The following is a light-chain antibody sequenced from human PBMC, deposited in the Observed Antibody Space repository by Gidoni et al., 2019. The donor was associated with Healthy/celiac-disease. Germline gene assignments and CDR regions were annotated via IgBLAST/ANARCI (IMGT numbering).Light chain of an antibody. Sequence: DIVMTQSPDSLAVSLGERATINCKSSQSVLYSSNINNYLAWYQQKPGQPPKLLIYWASTRESGVPDRFSGSGSGTDFALTISSLQAEDVAVYYCQQYYSTLRTFGQGTKVEIK. CDR1: QSVLYSSNINNY. J-gene: IGKJ1*01. V-gene: IGKV4-1*01. CDR2: WAS. CDR3: QQYYSTLRT.